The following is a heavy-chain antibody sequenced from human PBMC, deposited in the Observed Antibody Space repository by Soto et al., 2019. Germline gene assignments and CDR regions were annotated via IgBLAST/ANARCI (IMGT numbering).Heavy chain of an antibody. CDR2: ISVYNGNT. D-gene: IGHD3-3*01. Sequence: ASVKVSCKASGYTFTSYGISWVRQAPGEGLEWMGWISVYNGNTKHAQKFQGRVTMTTDTPTTTAYMELRSLRSDDTAVYYCARVYDFWSGYQTPFDYWGQGTLVTVSS. CDR3: ARVYDFWSGYQTPFDY. V-gene: IGHV1-18*01. CDR1: GYTFTSYG. J-gene: IGHJ4*02.